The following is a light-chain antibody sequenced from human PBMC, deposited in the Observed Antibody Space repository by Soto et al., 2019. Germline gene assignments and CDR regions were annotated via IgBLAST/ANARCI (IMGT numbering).Light chain of an antibody. CDR1: NIETKG. Sequence: SYALSQPPSVSVSPGQTARITCGGSNIETKGVHWYQQKPGQAPVMVLYDDSDRPSGIPERFSGSNSGNTATLTISRVEAGDEADYFCQIWDPSDPYVVFGGGTKGTVL. CDR3: QIWDPSDPYVV. J-gene: IGLJ2*01. CDR2: DDS. V-gene: IGLV3-21*02.